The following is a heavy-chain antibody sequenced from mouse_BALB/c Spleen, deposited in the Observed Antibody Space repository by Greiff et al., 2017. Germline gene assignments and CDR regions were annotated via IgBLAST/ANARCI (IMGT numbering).Heavy chain of an antibody. CDR2: INPSNGRT. V-gene: IGHV1S81*02. Sequence: QVQLQQPGAELVKPGASVKLSCKASGYTFTSYWMHWVKQRPGQGLEWIGEINPSNGRTNYNEKFKSKATLTVDKSSSTAYMQLSSLTSEDSAVYYCAIGGGRVFYAMDYWGQGTSVTVSS. CDR1: GYTFTSYW. CDR3: AIGGGRVFYAMDY. J-gene: IGHJ4*01.